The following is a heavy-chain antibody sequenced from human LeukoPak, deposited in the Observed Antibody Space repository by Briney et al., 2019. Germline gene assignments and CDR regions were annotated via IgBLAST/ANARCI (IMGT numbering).Heavy chain of an antibody. CDR2: ISSSGSTI. J-gene: IGHJ4*02. V-gene: IGHV3-11*04. Sequence: GGSLRLSCAASGFTFSDYYMSWIRQAPGKGLEWVSYISSSGSTIYYADSVKGRFTISRDNAKNTLYLQMNSLRAEDTAVYYCASGFWSGYYTPMGVNYWGQGTLVTVSS. CDR1: GFTFSDYY. D-gene: IGHD3-3*01. CDR3: ASGFWSGYYTPMGVNY.